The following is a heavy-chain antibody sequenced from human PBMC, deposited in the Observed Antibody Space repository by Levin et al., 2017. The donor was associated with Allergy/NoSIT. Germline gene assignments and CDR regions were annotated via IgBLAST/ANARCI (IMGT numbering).Heavy chain of an antibody. V-gene: IGHV3-9*01. D-gene: IGHD6-19*01. Sequence: GGSLRLSCAASGFTFDDYAMHWVRQAPGKGLEWVSGISWNSGGIGYADAVKGRFTVSRDNAKNSLYLQMNSLRADDTAWYYCAKLYSSGWYTSVIDYWGQGTLVTVSS. J-gene: IGHJ4*02. CDR3: AKLYSSGWYTSVIDY. CDR2: ISWNSGGI. CDR1: GFTFDDYA.